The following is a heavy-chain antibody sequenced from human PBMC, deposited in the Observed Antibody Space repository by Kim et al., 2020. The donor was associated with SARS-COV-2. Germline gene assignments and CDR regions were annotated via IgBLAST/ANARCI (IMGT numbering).Heavy chain of an antibody. V-gene: IGHV4-59*13. CDR3: ARVASLYCSSTSCQDYYYYGMDV. D-gene: IGHD2-2*01. J-gene: IGHJ6*02. Sequence: SETLSLTCTVSGGSISSYYWSWIRQPPGKGLEWIGYIYYSGSTNYNPSLKSRVTISVDTSKNQFSLKLSSVTAADTAVYYCARVASLYCSSTSCQDYYYYGMDVWGQGTTVTVSS. CDR2: IYYSGST. CDR1: GGSISSYY.